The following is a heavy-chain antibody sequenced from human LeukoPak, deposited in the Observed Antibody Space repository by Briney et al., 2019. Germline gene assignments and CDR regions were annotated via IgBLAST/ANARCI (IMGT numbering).Heavy chain of an antibody. CDR2: ISYDGSNK. CDR1: GFTFSSYA. V-gene: IGHV3-30-3*01. Sequence: GGSLRLPCAASGFTFSSYAMHWVRQAPGKGLEWVALISYDGSNKYYADSVKGRFTISRDNSKNALYLQMNSLRAEDTAVYYCGRVESGSHKDAFDIWGQGTMVTVSS. CDR3: GRVESGSHKDAFDI. J-gene: IGHJ3*02. D-gene: IGHD1-26*01.